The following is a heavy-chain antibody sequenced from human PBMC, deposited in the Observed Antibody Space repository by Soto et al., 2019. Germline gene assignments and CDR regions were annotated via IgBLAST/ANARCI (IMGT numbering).Heavy chain of an antibody. Sequence: QLVESGGGLVIPGGSLRLSCAASGFTFSNAWMSWIRQTPEKGLEWVARIKTKIDGGTTDYAAPVKGRFTISRDDARSTLYLQMNNLKTEDTAMYYCTTGYTHDPRVWGQGTMVTVSS. V-gene: IGHV3-15*01. J-gene: IGHJ3*01. CDR2: IKTKIDGGTT. CDR1: GFTFSNAW. CDR3: TTGYTHDPRV. D-gene: IGHD5-18*01.